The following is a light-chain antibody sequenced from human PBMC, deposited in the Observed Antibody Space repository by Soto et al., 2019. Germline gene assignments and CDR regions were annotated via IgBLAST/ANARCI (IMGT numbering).Light chain of an antibody. CDR2: AAS. J-gene: IGKJ3*01. Sequence: DLPMTQSPSSLSASIGDRVTITCRASQGISSYLNWYQQKPGKVPKLLIYAASTLQSEFPSRFSGSGSGTDFTLTISSLQPEDVATYYCQKYDSAPFTFGPGTKVDIK. CDR3: QKYDSAPFT. V-gene: IGKV1-27*01. CDR1: QGISSY.